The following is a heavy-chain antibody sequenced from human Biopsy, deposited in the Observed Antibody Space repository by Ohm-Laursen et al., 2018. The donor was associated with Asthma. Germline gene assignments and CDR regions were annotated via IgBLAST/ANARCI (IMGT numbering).Heavy chain of an antibody. V-gene: IGHV1-69*13. CDR3: ARGYSGTDRIVYYYSGMEV. CDR2: LIPVLGTA. J-gene: IGHJ6*02. D-gene: IGHD5-12*01. Sequence: VKISCKASGDSLGSFINYAISWVRQAPRQGLEWVGGLIPVLGTADYAPMFEGRVTITADESTSTAYLELTSLRFEDTAVYYCARGYSGTDRIVYYYSGMEVWGQGTTVTVSS. CDR1: GDSLGSFINYA.